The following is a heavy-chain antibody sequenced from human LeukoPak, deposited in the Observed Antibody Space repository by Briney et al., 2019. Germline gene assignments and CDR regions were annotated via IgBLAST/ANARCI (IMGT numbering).Heavy chain of an antibody. CDR2: IYSGGST. CDR3: ARDRPAYSSFDY. J-gene: IGHJ4*02. D-gene: IGHD4-11*01. CDR1: GFTVSSNY. Sequence: GGSLRLSCAASGFTVSSNYMSWVRQAPGQGLEWVSVIYSGGSTYYADSVKGRFTISRDNAKNSLYLQMNSLRTEDTAVYYCARDRPAYSSFDYWGQGTLVTVSS. V-gene: IGHV3-53*01.